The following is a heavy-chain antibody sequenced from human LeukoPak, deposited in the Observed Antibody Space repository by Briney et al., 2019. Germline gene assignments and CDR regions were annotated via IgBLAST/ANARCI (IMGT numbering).Heavy chain of an antibody. CDR2: IKQDGSKK. V-gene: IGHV3-7*04. Sequence: GGSLRLSCVASGFPFSSYWMTWVRQAPGKGLEWVANIKQDGSKKSYVDSVKGRFTIPRDNAKNSLYLQMNSLRAEDTAIYYCTRVGYIDEGIDYWGQEPWSPSPQ. CDR3: TRVGYIDEGIDY. D-gene: IGHD5-24*01. CDR1: GFPFSSYW. J-gene: IGHJ4*01.